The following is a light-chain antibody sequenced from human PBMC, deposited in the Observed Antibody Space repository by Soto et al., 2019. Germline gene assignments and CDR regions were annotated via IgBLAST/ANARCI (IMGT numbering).Light chain of an antibody. J-gene: IGLJ2*01. CDR3: SSFTSNNTVL. V-gene: IGLV2-14*01. CDR2: NVS. Sequence: QSVLTQPASVSGSPGQSITTSCTGTSSDVGGYNYVSWYQQHPGKAPKLMIYNVSNRPSGVSNRFSGSKSGNTASLTISGLQAEDEAHYYCSSFTSNNTVLFGGGTKVTVL. CDR1: SSDVGGYNY.